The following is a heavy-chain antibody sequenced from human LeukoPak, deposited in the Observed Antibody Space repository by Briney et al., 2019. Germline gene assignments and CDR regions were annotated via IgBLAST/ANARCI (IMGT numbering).Heavy chain of an antibody. Sequence: GGSLSLSCAASGFTFSSYAMSWVRQTPGKGLEWVSAISGSGGSTYYADSVKGRFTISRDNSKNTLYLQMNSLRAEDTAVYYCAKDQYGSSSTRWFDPWGQGTLVTVSS. J-gene: IGHJ5*02. CDR2: ISGSGGST. V-gene: IGHV3-23*01. CDR1: GFTFSSYA. CDR3: AKDQYGSSSTRWFDP. D-gene: IGHD6-6*01.